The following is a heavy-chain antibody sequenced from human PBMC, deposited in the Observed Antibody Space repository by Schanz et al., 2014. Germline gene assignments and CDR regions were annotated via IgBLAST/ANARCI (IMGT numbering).Heavy chain of an antibody. CDR2: IRGSGGGT. D-gene: IGHD6-6*01. V-gene: IGHV3-23*01. CDR1: GFSFSNYA. CDR3: ARGYSSSMDV. J-gene: IGHJ6*02. Sequence: EEQLLESGGALVQPGGSLRLSCAASGFSFSNYALVWVRQPPGKGLEWISSIRGSGGGTDYADSVKGRFTISRDNSKNTLYLQMNSLRAEDTAVYYCARGYSSSMDVWGQGTTVTVSS.